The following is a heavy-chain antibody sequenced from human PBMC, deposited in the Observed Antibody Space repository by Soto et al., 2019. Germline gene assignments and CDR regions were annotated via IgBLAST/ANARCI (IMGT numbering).Heavy chain of an antibody. V-gene: IGHV3-33*01. CDR3: ARDSFGYYGFYYGMDV. J-gene: IGHJ6*02. Sequence: QVQLVESGGGVVQPGRSLRLSCAASGFTFSSYGMLWVRQAPGKGLEWVAVIWYDGSNKYYADSVKGRFTISRDNSKNTLYLQMNSLRAEDTAVYYCARDSFGYYGFYYGMDVWGQGTTVTVSS. D-gene: IGHD3-3*01. CDR2: IWYDGSNK. CDR1: GFTFSSYG.